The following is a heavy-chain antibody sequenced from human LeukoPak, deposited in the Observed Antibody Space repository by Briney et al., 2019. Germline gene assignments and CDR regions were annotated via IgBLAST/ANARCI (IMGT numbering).Heavy chain of an antibody. CDR1: GGSISSYY. CDR3: ARHYSGIYSLDS. D-gene: IGHD1-26*01. CDR2: IYTSGST. V-gene: IGHV4-4*07. Sequence: SETLSLACTVSGGSISSYYWSWIRQPAGKGLEWIGHIYTSGSTNYNPSLKSRVTMSVDTSKNQFSLKLNSVTAADTAVYYCARHYSGIYSLDSWGQGPLVTVSS. J-gene: IGHJ4*02.